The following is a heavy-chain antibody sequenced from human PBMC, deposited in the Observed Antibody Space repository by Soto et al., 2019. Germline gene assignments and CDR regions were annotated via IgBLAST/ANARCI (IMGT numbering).Heavy chain of an antibody. CDR1: GYTFTSYA. CDR2: INAGNGNT. Sequence: QVQLVQSGAEEKKPGASVKVSCKASGYTFTSYAMHWVRRAPGKRLEWMGWINAGNGNTKYSQKFQGRVTITRDTSASTAYMELSSLRSEDTAVYYCARAWVVVTAPDYWGQGTLVTVSS. J-gene: IGHJ4*02. V-gene: IGHV1-3*05. CDR3: ARAWVVVTAPDY. D-gene: IGHD2-21*02.